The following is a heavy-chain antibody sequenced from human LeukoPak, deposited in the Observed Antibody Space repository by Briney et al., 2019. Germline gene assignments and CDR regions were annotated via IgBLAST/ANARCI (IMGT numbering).Heavy chain of an antibody. CDR3: AHSQGGRAYCGGDCYTFDY. Sequence: SGPTLVKPTQTLTLTCTFSGFSLSTSGVGVGWIRQPPGKALEWLALIYWDDDKRYSPSLKSRPTITKDTSRNQVVLTMTNMDPVDTATYYCAHSQGGRAYCGGDCYTFDYWGQGTLVTVSS. CDR1: GFSLSTSGVG. D-gene: IGHD2-21*02. CDR2: IYWDDDK. V-gene: IGHV2-5*02. J-gene: IGHJ4*02.